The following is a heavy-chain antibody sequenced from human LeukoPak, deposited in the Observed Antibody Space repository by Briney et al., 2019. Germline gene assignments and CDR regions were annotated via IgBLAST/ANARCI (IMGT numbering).Heavy chain of an antibody. CDR1: GYTFTGYY. V-gene: IGHV1-2*02. J-gene: IGHJ4*02. D-gene: IGHD2-15*01. Sequence: ASVKVSRKASGYTFTGYYMHWVRQAPGQGLEWMGWINPNSGGTDYAQKFQGRVTMTRDTSISTAYMELSGLRSDDTAVFYCTRGRSAYDETTPPHMGWGQGTLVTVSS. CDR2: INPNSGGT. CDR3: TRGRSAYDETTPPHMG.